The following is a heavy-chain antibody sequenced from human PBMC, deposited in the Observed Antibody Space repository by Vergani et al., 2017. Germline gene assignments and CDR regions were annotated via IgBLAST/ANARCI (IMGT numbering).Heavy chain of an antibody. CDR2: INHSGST. V-gene: IGHV4-34*01. D-gene: IGHD7-27*01. CDR1: GGSFNGFY. Sequence: QVQLHQWGAGLLKPSETLSLTCDVSGGSFNGFYWTGIRQSPGKGLEWIGEINHSGSTNYNPSLKSRVTLSIDTSKKQFSLKLNSVTAADTAGYYCASGALWVRQGFHYWGQGTLVTVSP. J-gene: IGHJ4*02. CDR3: ASGALWVRQGFHY.